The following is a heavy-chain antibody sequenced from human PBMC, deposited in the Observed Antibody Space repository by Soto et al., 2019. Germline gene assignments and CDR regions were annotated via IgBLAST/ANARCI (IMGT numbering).Heavy chain of an antibody. CDR2: ITYDGSKT. CDR3: AKDAYIWGSYRFDS. V-gene: IGHV3-30-3*01. J-gene: IGHJ4*02. CDR1: GFIFAKYV. Sequence: QVHLLESGGGVVQPGRSLRLSCAASGFIFAKYVMHCVRQAPGKGLEWMTIITYDGSKTYYADSVKGRFTISRDNSEKTMYLQMNSLRPEDTSVYYCAKDAYIWGSYRFDSWGQGTLVTVSS. D-gene: IGHD3-16*01.